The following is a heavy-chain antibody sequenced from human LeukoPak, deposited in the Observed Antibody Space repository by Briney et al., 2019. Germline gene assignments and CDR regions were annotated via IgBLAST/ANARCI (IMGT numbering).Heavy chain of an antibody. D-gene: IGHD3-10*01. J-gene: IGHJ6*02. Sequence: PGGSLRLSCAASGFTFSSYWMSWVRQAPGKGLEWVANIKQDGSEKYYVDSVKGRFTISRDNAKNSLYLQMNSLRAEDTAVYYCTGSSHYYYYGMDVWGQGTTVTVSS. CDR1: GFTFSSYW. V-gene: IGHV3-7*01. CDR2: IKQDGSEK. CDR3: TGSSHYYYYGMDV.